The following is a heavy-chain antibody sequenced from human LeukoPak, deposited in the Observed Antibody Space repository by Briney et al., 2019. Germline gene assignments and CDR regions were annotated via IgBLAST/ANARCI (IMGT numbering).Heavy chain of an antibody. Sequence: PSETLSLTCAVSGDSISTNHWWSWVRQPPGKGLEWIGEVYHSGSTNYNPSLKSRVTISVDTSKNQFSLKLSSVTAADTAVYYCARDRITIFGVDPPVFNWFDPWGQGTLVTVSS. CDR3: ARDRITIFGVDPPVFNWFDP. CDR2: VYHSGST. J-gene: IGHJ5*02. D-gene: IGHD3-3*01. V-gene: IGHV4-4*02. CDR1: GDSISTNHW.